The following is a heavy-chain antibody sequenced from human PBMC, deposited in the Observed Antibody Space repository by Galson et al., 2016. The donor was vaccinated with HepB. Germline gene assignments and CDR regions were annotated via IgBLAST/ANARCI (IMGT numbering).Heavy chain of an antibody. CDR3: ARDVQFLFDY. D-gene: IGHD4-11*01. Sequence: SVKVSCKASGYRFFTYGISWVRQAPGQGLEWLGWISANSGNTIYAQKFQDRVTMTRDTSASTVYMDLRSLRSDDTAVYYCARDVQFLFDYWGQGTLVTVSS. V-gene: IGHV1-18*04. CDR1: GYRFFTYG. CDR2: ISANSGNT. J-gene: IGHJ4*02.